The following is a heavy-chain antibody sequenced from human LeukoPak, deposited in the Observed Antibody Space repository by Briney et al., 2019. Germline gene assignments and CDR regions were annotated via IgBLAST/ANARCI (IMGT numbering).Heavy chain of an antibody. CDR3: ARVGYDSSGPDAFDI. J-gene: IGHJ3*02. V-gene: IGHV4-30-4*01. Sequence: SETLSLTCTVSGGSISSGDYYWSRIRQPPGKGLEWIGYIYYSGSTYYNPSLKSRVTISVDTSKNQFSLKLSSVTAADTAVYYCARVGYDSSGPDAFDIWGQGTMVTVSS. CDR1: GGSISSGDYY. D-gene: IGHD3-22*01. CDR2: IYYSGST.